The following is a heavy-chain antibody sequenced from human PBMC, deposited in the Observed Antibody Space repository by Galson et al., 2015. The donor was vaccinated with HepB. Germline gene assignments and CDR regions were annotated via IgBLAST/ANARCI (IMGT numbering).Heavy chain of an antibody. CDR2: IKQDGSEK. Sequence: SLRLSCAASGFTFGGYWMSWVRQAPGKGLEWVANIKQDGSEKYYVDSVKGRFTISRDDAKNSLYLQMNSLRAEDTAVYYCARSPNYDSSGYYSDYFDYWGQGTLVTVSS. V-gene: IGHV3-7*03. J-gene: IGHJ4*02. D-gene: IGHD3-22*01. CDR1: GFTFGGYW. CDR3: ARSPNYDSSGYYSDYFDY.